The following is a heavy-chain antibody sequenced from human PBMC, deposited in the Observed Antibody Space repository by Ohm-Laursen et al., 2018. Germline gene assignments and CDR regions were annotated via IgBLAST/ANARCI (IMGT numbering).Heavy chain of an antibody. J-gene: IGHJ4*02. Sequence: LRLSCAASGFTFSRHGMHWVRQAPGKGLEWVAVIWSDGNNKYYADSVKGRFTVSRDTSRNTLYMQMNSLRVEDTALYYCARDAEEFDSSGPRFDYWGQGTLVTVSS. D-gene: IGHD3-22*01. CDR1: GFTFSRHG. CDR2: IWSDGNNK. V-gene: IGHV3-33*01. CDR3: ARDAEEFDSSGPRFDY.